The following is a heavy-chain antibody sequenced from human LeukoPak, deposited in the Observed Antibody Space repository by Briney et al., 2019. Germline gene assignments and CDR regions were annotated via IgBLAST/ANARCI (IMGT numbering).Heavy chain of an antibody. V-gene: IGHV3-21*04. CDR1: GFTFSSYS. J-gene: IGHJ4*02. Sequence: GGSLRLSCAASGFTFSSYSMNWGRQAPGKGLEWVSSISSSSSYIYYADSVKGRFTISRDNSKNTLYLQMNSLRAEDTAVYYCAREMDDSSGYYFDYWGQGTLVTVFS. D-gene: IGHD3-22*01. CDR3: AREMDDSSGYYFDY. CDR2: ISSSSSYI.